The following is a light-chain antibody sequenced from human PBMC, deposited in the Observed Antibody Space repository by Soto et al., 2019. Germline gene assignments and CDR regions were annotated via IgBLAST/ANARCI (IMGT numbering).Light chain of an antibody. Sequence: QSVLTQPRSVSGSLGQSVTISCTGTSSDVGGYNYVSWYQQSPGRAPKPMIYDVSQRPSGVPDRFSGSKSGNTASLTISGLLAEDEADYYCCSYAGSYIYVFGTGTKVTVL. CDR1: SSDVGGYNY. CDR3: CSYAGSYIYV. V-gene: IGLV2-11*01. CDR2: DVS. J-gene: IGLJ1*01.